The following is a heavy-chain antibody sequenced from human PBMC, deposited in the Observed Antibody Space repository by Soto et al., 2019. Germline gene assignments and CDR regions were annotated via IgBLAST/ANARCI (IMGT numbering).Heavy chain of an antibody. CDR1: GFSLSSSHVA. CDR3: VHGSGWLFDY. V-gene: IGHV2-5*02. J-gene: IGHJ4*02. CDR2: IYCDGNE. D-gene: IGHD6-19*01. Sequence: QITFKESGPTLLKHTQTLTLTCTFTGFSLSSSHVAVGWIRQPPGKAPECLAFIYCDGNEHYSPSLRSRLTLTKDISKNQLVLTNADMDPEDTATYFCVHGSGWLFDYRRQRTRVTVSS.